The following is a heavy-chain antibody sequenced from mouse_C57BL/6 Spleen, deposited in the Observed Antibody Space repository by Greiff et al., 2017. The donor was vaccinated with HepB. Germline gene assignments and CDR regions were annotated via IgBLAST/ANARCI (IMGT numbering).Heavy chain of an antibody. CDR1: GYTFTDYY. Sequence: VQLQQSGPELVKPGASVKISCKASGYTFTDYYMNWVKQSHGKSLEWIGDINPNNGGTSYNQKFKGKATLTVDKSSSTAYMELRSLTSEDSAVYYCASGYPDYWGQGTTLTVSS. V-gene: IGHV1-26*01. CDR2: INPNNGGT. D-gene: IGHD2-2*01. CDR3: ASGYPDY. J-gene: IGHJ2*01.